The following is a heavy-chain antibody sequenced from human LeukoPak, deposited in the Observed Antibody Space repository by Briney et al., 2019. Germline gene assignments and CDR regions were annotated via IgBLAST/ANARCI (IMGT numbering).Heavy chain of an antibody. V-gene: IGHV1-46*01. J-gene: IGHJ4*02. D-gene: IGHD3-22*01. Sequence: ASVKVSCKAFGYTFTSNYMHWVRQAPGQGPEWMGVISPSGGSTTYAQKFQGRVTLTRDMSTSTDYLELSSLKSEDTAVYYCARDVLDYYDRSDYVTWGQGTLVTVSS. CDR2: ISPSGGST. CDR1: GYTFTSNY. CDR3: ARDVLDYYDRSDYVT.